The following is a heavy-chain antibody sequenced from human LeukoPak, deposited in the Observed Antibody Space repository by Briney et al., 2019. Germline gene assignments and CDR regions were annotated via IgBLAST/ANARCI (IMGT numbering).Heavy chain of an antibody. J-gene: IGHJ4*02. Sequence: PSETLSLTCTVSGGSISSYYWSWIRQPPGKGLEWIGYIYYSGSTNYNPPPKSRVTISVDTSKNQFSLKLSSVTAADTAVYYCAGGGNWNIDYWGQGTLVTVSS. D-gene: IGHD1/OR15-1a*01. CDR1: GGSISSYY. CDR3: AGGGNWNIDY. V-gene: IGHV4-59*01. CDR2: IYYSGST.